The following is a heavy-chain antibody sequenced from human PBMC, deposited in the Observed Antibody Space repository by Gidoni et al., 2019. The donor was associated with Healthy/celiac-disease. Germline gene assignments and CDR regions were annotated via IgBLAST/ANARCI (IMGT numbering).Heavy chain of an antibody. CDR1: GFTVSSKY. CDR3: ARDSSRRVHCSSTSCYSGPSYYYYYMDV. Sequence: EVQLVESGGGLIQPGGSLRLSCAASGFTVSSKYMSWVRQTTGQGLEWFSVSYSGGSTYYADSGKSRFTISRENSKNTLYLQRNSLRAEDTAVYYCARDSSRRVHCSSTSCYSGPSYYYYYMDVWGKGTTVTVSS. V-gene: IGHV3-53*01. CDR2: SYSGGST. J-gene: IGHJ6*03. D-gene: IGHD2-2*01.